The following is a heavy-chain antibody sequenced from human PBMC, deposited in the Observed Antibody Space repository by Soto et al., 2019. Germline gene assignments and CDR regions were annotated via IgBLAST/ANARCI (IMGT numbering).Heavy chain of an antibody. CDR3: AADVRQLRYLDWLSRSGAFDI. Sequence: SVKVSCKASGFTFTSSAMQWVRQARGQRLEWIGWIVVGSGNTNYAQKFQERVTITRDMSTSTAYMELSSLRSEDTAVYYCAADVRQLRYLDWLSRSGAFDIWGQGTMVTVSS. V-gene: IGHV1-58*02. D-gene: IGHD3-9*01. CDR2: IVVGSGNT. J-gene: IGHJ3*02. CDR1: GFTFTSSA.